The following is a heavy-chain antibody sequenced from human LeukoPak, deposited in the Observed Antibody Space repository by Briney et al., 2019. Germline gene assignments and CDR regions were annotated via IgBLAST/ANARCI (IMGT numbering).Heavy chain of an antibody. Sequence: SVKVSCKASGGTFSSYAISWVRQAPGQGLEWMGGIIPIFGTANYAQKFQGRVTITADESTSAAYMELSSLRSEDTAVYYCASVRVNIRGVTTFDPWGQGTLVTVSS. V-gene: IGHV1-69*01. J-gene: IGHJ5*02. CDR2: IIPIFGTA. CDR3: ASVRVNIRGVTTFDP. CDR1: GGTFSSYA. D-gene: IGHD3-10*01.